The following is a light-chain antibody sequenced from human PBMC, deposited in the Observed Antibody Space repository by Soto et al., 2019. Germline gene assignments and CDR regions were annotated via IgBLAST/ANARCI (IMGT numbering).Light chain of an antibody. J-gene: IGKJ3*01. CDR1: QSVNNNY. CDR3: QQYGSSPFT. CDR2: GAS. Sequence: EIVLTQSPRTLALSPGERATLSCRASQSVNNNYLTWYQQKRGQAPRLLIHGASSRATGIPDRFSGSGSGTDFTLTISRLEPEDFAVYYCQQYGSSPFTFGPGTKVGIK. V-gene: IGKV3-20*01.